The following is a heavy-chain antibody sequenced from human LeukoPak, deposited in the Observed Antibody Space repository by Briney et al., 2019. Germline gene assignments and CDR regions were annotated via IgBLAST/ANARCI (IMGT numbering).Heavy chain of an antibody. CDR2: INHSGST. Sequence: SETLSLTRAVYGGSFSGYYWSWIRQPPGKGLEWIGEINHSGSTNYNPSLKSRVTISVDTSKNQFSLKLSSVTAADTAVYYCARGIGIAVAGPFDYWGQGTLVTVSS. D-gene: IGHD6-19*01. J-gene: IGHJ4*02. CDR3: ARGIGIAVAGPFDY. CDR1: GGSFSGYY. V-gene: IGHV4-34*01.